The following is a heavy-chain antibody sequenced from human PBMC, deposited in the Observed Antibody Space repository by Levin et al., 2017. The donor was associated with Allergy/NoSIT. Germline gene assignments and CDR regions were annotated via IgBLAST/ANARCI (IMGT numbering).Heavy chain of an antibody. CDR2: MNPNSGTT. CDR3: ARVRVRGVNGGYFFDY. J-gene: IGHJ4*02. CDR1: GYTFTSYD. Sequence: ASVKVSCKASGYTFTSYDINWVRQATGQGLEWMGWMNPNSGTTGYAQKFQGRVTMTRNTSISTAYMELSSLRSEDTAVYYCARVRVRGVNGGYFFDYWGQGTLVTVSS. D-gene: IGHD3-10*01. V-gene: IGHV1-8*01.